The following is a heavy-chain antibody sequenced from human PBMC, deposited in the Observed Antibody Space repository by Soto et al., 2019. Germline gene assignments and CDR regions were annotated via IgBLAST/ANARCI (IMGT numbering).Heavy chain of an antibody. V-gene: IGHV3-53*01. CDR2: IYTGGST. D-gene: IGHD6-19*01. CDR3: ARISGGINIGCEQYYFYY. Sequence: PGVSLRLSCEASGFTVSSNYLSWVRQAPGKGLEWVSVIYTGGSTHYADSVEGRFTISRDISKNMLYLQMNSLRDEDTAVYYCARISGGINIGCEQYYFYYWVHGT. J-gene: IGHJ4*01. CDR1: GFTVSSNY.